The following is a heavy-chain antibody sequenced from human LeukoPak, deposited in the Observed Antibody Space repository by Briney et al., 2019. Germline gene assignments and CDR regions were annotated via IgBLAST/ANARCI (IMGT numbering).Heavy chain of an antibody. Sequence: GASVNVSCRASGGTFSRYAISWVRQAPGQGLEWMGRIIPILGIANYAQKFQGRVTITADKSTSTAYMELSSLRSEDTAVYYCARDCSRGGGDCSQYFQHWGQGTLVTVSS. CDR2: IIPILGIA. V-gene: IGHV1-69*04. D-gene: IGHD2-21*02. CDR1: GGTFSRYA. CDR3: ARDCSRGGGDCSQYFQH. J-gene: IGHJ1*01.